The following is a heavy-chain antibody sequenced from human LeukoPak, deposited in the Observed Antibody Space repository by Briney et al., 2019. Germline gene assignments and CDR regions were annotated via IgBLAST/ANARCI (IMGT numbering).Heavy chain of an antibody. CDR2: IRYDGSNK. J-gene: IGHJ4*02. Sequence: PGGSLRLSCAASGFTFSSYGMHWVRQAPGKGLEWVAFIRYDGSNKYYADSVKGRFTISRDNSKNTLYLQMNSLRAEDTAVYYCAKDRAYHGSGSFLYWGQGTLVTVSS. V-gene: IGHV3-30*02. CDR3: AKDRAYHGSGSFLY. D-gene: IGHD3-10*01. CDR1: GFTFSSYG.